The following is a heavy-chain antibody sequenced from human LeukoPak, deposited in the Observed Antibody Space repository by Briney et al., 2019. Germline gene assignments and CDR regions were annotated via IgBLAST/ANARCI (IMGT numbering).Heavy chain of an antibody. Sequence: PGGSLRLSCAASGFTFSSYAMSWVRQAPGKGLEWVAVISYDGSNKYYADSVKGRFTISRDNSKNTLYLQMNSLRAEDTAVYYCASSSGSYEEDFDYWGQGTLVTVSS. CDR3: ASSSGSYEEDFDY. D-gene: IGHD1-26*01. CDR2: ISYDGSNK. V-gene: IGHV3-30-3*01. CDR1: GFTFSSYA. J-gene: IGHJ4*02.